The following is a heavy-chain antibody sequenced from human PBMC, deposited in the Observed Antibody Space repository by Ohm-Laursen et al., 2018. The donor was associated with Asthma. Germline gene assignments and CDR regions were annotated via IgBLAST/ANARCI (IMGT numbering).Heavy chain of an antibody. D-gene: IGHD5-18*01. CDR2: IIPILRTA. CDR3: ASDVDTAGNFDY. J-gene: IGHJ4*02. V-gene: IGHV1-69*13. CDR1: GGTFSSYA. Sequence: SVKVSCKASGGTFSSYAISWVRQAPGQGLEWMGGIIPILRTANYAQNFRGRVTITADESTSTAYMELSSLRSEDTAVYYCASDVDTAGNFDYWGQGTLVTVSS.